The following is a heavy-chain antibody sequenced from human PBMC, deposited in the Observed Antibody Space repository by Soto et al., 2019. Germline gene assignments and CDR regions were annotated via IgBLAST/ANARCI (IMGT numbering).Heavy chain of an antibody. D-gene: IGHD1-26*01. J-gene: IGHJ4*02. CDR3: ARLFRGSYRRSKFDY. Sequence: SETLSLTCTVSGGSISSSSYYWGWIRQPPGKGLEWIGSIYYSGSTYYNPSLKSRVTISVDTSKNQFSLKLSSVTAADTAVYYCARLFRGSYRRSKFDYWGQGTLVTVSS. V-gene: IGHV4-39*01. CDR1: GGSISSSSYY. CDR2: IYYSGST.